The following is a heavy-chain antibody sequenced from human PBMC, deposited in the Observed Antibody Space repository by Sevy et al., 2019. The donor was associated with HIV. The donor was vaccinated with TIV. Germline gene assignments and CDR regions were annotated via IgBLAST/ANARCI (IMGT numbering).Heavy chain of an antibody. CDR3: ANKGGSRPNDAFDT. D-gene: IGHD3-10*01. Sequence: GGSLSPSVAAPGFSSPSNGMSGVARTPERGWGGVPKINQVGPEKNYFDSVKGRFTISRDNAKNSLYLQMNSLRAEDTAVYYCANKGGSRPNDAFDTWGQGTMVTVSS. V-gene: IGHV3-7*01. CDR1: GFSSPSNG. J-gene: IGHJ3*02. CDR2: INQVGPEK.